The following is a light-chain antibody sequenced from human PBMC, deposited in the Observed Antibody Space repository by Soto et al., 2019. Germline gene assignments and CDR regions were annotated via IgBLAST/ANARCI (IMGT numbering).Light chain of an antibody. CDR3: QQRYSTPDT. Sequence: DIQMTQSPSSLSASVGDRVTLSCRASQSISSNLNCYQQQQRQAPKLLIYAASSLESGVTSRCSGSGAVTTFTLPISSRQPEDFAAYYYQQRYSTPDTIGQGTKLEIK. J-gene: IGKJ2*01. CDR2: AAS. V-gene: IGKV1-39*01. CDR1: QSISSN.